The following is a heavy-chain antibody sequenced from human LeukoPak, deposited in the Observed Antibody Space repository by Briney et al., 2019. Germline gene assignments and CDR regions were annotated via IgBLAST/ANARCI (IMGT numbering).Heavy chain of an antibody. CDR2: INPNSGGT. J-gene: IGHJ6*02. CDR1: GYTFTGYY. CDR3: ASTLDNYYYGMDV. Sequence: GASVKVSCKASGYTFTGYYMHWVRQAPGQGLEWMGRINPNSGGTNYAQKFQGRVTMTRDTSISTAYMELSSLRSEDTAVYYCASTLDNYYYGMDVWGQGTTVTVSS. D-gene: IGHD2/OR15-2a*01. V-gene: IGHV1-2*06.